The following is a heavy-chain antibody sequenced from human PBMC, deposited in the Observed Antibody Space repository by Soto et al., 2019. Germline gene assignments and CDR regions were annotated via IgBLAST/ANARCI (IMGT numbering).Heavy chain of an antibody. V-gene: IGHV3-11*01. CDR1: GFTFSDYY. Sequence: QVQLVESGGGLVKPGGSLRLSFAASGFTFSDYYMSWIRQAPGKGLECISYISTSGSTIYYADSVQGRFTISRDNAKTSLYLQMNSLRAEDTAVYYCARDTPVSGYYYYYGMDVWGQGTTVTVSS. J-gene: IGHJ6*02. CDR3: ARDTPVSGYYYYYGMDV. CDR2: ISTSGSTI.